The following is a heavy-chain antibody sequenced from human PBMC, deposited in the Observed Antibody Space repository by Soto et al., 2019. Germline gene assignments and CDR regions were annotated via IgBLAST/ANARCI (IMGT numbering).Heavy chain of an antibody. Sequence: SETLSLTCPVSGGSISSYYVSWIRQPAGKGLEWIGRIYTSGSTNYNPSLKSRVTMSVDTSKNQFSLKLSSVTAADTAVYYCARAKRYYDSSGPGLWFDPWGQGTLVTVSS. J-gene: IGHJ5*02. CDR2: IYTSGST. CDR1: GGSISSYY. CDR3: ARAKRYYDSSGPGLWFDP. V-gene: IGHV4-4*07. D-gene: IGHD3-22*01.